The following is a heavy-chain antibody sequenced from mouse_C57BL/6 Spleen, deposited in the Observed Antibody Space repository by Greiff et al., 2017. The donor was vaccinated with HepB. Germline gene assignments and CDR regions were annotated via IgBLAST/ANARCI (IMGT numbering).Heavy chain of an antibody. Sequence: VQLKESGPELVKPGASVKISCKASGYTFTDYYMNWVKQSHGKSLEWIGDINPNNGGTSYNQKFKGKATLTVDKSSSTAYMELRSLTSEDSAVYYCARRDPITTVVVDYWGQGTTLTVSS. CDR3: ARRDPITTVVVDY. J-gene: IGHJ2*01. V-gene: IGHV1-26*01. D-gene: IGHD1-1*01. CDR1: GYTFTDYY. CDR2: INPNNGGT.